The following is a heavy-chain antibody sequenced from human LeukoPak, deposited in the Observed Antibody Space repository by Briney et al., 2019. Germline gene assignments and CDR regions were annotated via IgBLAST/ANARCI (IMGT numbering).Heavy chain of an antibody. CDR2: INSDGYST. V-gene: IGHV3-74*01. CDR1: GFTFSSYW. D-gene: IGHD3-9*01. J-gene: IGHJ4*02. Sequence: GGSLRLSCVASGFTFSSYWMHWVRQAPGKGLVWVSRINSDGYSTSYADSVKGRFTISRDNAKNTVYLQMNSLRAEDTAVYYCARERDILTGYYPFDYWGQGTLVTVSS. CDR3: ARERDILTGYYPFDY.